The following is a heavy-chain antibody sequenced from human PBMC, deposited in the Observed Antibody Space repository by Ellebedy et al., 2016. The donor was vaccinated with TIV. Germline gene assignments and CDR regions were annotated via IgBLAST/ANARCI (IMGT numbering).Heavy chain of an antibody. Sequence: GESLKISCAASGFTFSNYWMHWVRQAPGKGLVWVSRLRFDGSITNYADSVRGRFTVSRDNAKNTVYLQMNSLRTEDTAVYYCARSGSYLPFDYWGQGTLVTVSS. CDR3: ARSGSYLPFDY. J-gene: IGHJ4*02. CDR1: GFTFSNYW. CDR2: LRFDGSIT. D-gene: IGHD1-26*01. V-gene: IGHV3-74*01.